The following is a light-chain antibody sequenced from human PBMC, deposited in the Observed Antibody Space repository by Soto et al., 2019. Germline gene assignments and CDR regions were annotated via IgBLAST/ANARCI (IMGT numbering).Light chain of an antibody. CDR3: QHSYTTPVYS. CDR2: AAS. Sequence: DIQMTQSPSSLSASVGDRVAITCRAIQNIIFYLNWYQQKPGKAPKLLIYAASNLQSGVPSRFSGSGSGTDFTLTISSLQPEDFATYFCQHSYTTPVYSFDQVTKLEIK. CDR1: QNIIFY. J-gene: IGKJ2*01. V-gene: IGKV1-39*01.